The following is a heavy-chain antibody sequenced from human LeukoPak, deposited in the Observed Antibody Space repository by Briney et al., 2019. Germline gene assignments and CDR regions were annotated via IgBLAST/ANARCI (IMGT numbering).Heavy chain of an antibody. J-gene: IGHJ4*02. Sequence: PGGSLRLSCAASGFTFSGYGMHWVRQAPDKGLEWVALISSDGSNRIYADSVKGRFTISRDNAKNYVYLQMNSLRAEDTALYYCARLAPYGSGQGYFDYWGQGTLVTVSS. D-gene: IGHD3-10*01. CDR3: ARLAPYGSGQGYFDY. V-gene: IGHV3-30*03. CDR2: ISSDGSNR. CDR1: GFTFSGYG.